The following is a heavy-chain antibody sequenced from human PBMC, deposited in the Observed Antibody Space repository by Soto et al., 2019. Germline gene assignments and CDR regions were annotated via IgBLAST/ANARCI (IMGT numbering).Heavy chain of an antibody. Sequence: EVQLVETGGGLIQPGGSLRLSCAASGFTVSGNYMSWVRQAPGKGLEWVSVIYNGGGTYYADSVKGRFTISRDNSKNTLYLQMNSDRAEDTCVYDCASRRGGAYDYWGQGALVTVSS. J-gene: IGHJ4*02. CDR1: GFTVSGNY. V-gene: IGHV3-53*02. CDR3: ASRRGGAYDY. D-gene: IGHD5-12*01. CDR2: IYNGGGT.